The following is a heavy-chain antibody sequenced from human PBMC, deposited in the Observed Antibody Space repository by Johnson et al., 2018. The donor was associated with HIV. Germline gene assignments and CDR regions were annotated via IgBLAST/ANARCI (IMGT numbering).Heavy chain of an antibody. CDR3: AKDMRPVRGWGGGSYRGVSDAFDI. CDR2: ISYDGSNK. V-gene: IGHV3-30*04. J-gene: IGHJ3*02. Sequence: QMQLVESGGGVVQPGRSLRLSCAASGFTFSSYAMHWVRQAPGKGLEWVAVISYDGSNKYYADSAKGRFTISRDNSKNTLYLQMSSLRAEDTAVYYCAKDMRPVRGWGGGSYRGVSDAFDIWGQGTMVTVSS. D-gene: IGHD1-26*01. CDR1: GFTFSSYA.